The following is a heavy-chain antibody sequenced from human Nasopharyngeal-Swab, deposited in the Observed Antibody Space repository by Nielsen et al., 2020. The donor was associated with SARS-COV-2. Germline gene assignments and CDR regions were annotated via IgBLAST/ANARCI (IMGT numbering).Heavy chain of an antibody. D-gene: IGHD4-11*01. V-gene: IGHV4-34*01. CDR2: IYHSGST. Sequence: SETLSLTCAVYGGSFSGYYWSWIRQPPGKGLEWIGSIYHSGSTYYNPSLKSRVTISVDTSKNQFSLKLSSVTAADTAVYYCARRTRYSNYAYYYMDVWGKGTTVTVSS. CDR1: GGSFSGYY. CDR3: ARRTRYSNYAYYYMDV. J-gene: IGHJ6*03.